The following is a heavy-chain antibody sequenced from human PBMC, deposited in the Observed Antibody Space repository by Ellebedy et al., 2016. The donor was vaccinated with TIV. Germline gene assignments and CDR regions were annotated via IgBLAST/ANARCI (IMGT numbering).Heavy chain of an antibody. CDR1: GYIFTSFG. Sequence: ASVKVSCKASGYIFTSFGMNWVRQAPGQGLEWMGSISHQGETNYLRKFQGRVSMTTDTSTSTAYMELRSVTFDDTALYYCAREGFDYWGQGTLVTVSS. J-gene: IGHJ4*02. CDR2: SISHQGET. V-gene: IGHV1-18*01. CDR3: AREGFDY.